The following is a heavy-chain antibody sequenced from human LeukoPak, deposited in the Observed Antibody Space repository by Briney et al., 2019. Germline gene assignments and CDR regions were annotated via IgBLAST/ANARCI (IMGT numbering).Heavy chain of an antibody. Sequence: SQTLSLTCTVSGGSISSSSYYWGWIRQPPGKGLEWIGSIYYSGSTYYNPSPKSRVTISVDTSKNQFSLKLSSVTAADTAVYYCARQGGYSYGPYYFDYWGQGTLVTVSS. V-gene: IGHV4-39*01. D-gene: IGHD5-18*01. CDR1: GGSISSSSYY. CDR3: ARQGGYSYGPYYFDY. J-gene: IGHJ4*02. CDR2: IYYSGST.